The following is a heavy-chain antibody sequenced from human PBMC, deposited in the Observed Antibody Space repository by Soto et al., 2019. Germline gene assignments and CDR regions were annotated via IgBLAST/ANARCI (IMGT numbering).Heavy chain of an antibody. CDR3: AKSGEYQLPEYFQH. Sequence: GGSLRLSCAASGFTFDDYAMHWVRQAPGKGLEWVSGISWNSGSIAYADSVKGRFTISRDSAKNSLYLQMNSLRAEDTAFYYCAKSGEYQLPEYFQHWGQGTLVTVSS. CDR1: GFTFDDYA. J-gene: IGHJ1*01. CDR2: ISWNSGSI. D-gene: IGHD2-2*01. V-gene: IGHV3-9*01.